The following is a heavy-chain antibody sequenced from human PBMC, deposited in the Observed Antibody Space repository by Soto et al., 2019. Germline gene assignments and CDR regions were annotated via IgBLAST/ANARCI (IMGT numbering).Heavy chain of an antibody. CDR1: GGTFSSYA. J-gene: IGHJ3*02. Sequence: GASVKVSCKACGGTFSSYAISWVRQAPGQGLEWMGGIIPIFGTANYAQKFQGRVTITADEYTSTAYMELSSLRSEDTAVYYCARGGITMIVAPAAFDIWGQGTMVTVSS. CDR3: ARGGITMIVAPAAFDI. D-gene: IGHD3-22*01. CDR2: IIPIFGTA. V-gene: IGHV1-69*13.